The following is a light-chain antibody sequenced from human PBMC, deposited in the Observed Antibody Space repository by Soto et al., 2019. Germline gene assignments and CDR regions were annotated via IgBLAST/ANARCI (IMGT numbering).Light chain of an antibody. CDR2: AVT. J-gene: IGLJ1*01. CDR1: SSDVGAYDY. CDR3: SSYAGSNNLV. Sequence: QSALTQPPSASGSPGQSVTISCTGSSSDVGAYDYVSWYQQHPGKAPKLMIYAVTERPSGVPDRFSGSKSGNTASLTVSGLQAEDEADYYCSSYAGSNNLVFGTGTKLTVL. V-gene: IGLV2-8*01.